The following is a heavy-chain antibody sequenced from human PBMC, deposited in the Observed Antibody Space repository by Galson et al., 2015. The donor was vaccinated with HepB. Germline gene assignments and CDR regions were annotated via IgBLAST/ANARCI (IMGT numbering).Heavy chain of an antibody. J-gene: IGHJ6*02. D-gene: IGHD3-10*01. CDR2: ISSSGSTI. CDR1: GFTFSSYE. Sequence: SLRLSCAASGFTFSSYEMNWVRQAPGKGLEWVSYISSSGSTIYYADSVKGRFTISRDNAKNSLYLQMNSLRAEDTAVYYCARRGVRGVIYGMDVWGQGTTVTVSS. CDR3: ARRGVRGVIYGMDV. V-gene: IGHV3-48*03.